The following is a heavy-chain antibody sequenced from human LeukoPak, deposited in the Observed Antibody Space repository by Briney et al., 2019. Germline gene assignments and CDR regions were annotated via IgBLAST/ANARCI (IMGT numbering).Heavy chain of an antibody. J-gene: IGHJ5*02. CDR2: INWSGGST. D-gene: IGHD4-11*01. Sequence: GGSLRLSCAASGFTFDDYGMSWVRQAPGKGLEWVSGINWSGGSTGYADSVKGRFTISRDNAKNSLYLQMNSLRAEDTALYYCARARREYSFDPWGQGTLVTVSS. CDR3: ARARREYSFDP. V-gene: IGHV3-20*04. CDR1: GFTFDDYG.